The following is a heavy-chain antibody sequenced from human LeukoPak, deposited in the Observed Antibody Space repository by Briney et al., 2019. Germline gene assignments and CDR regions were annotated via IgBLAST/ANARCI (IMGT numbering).Heavy chain of an antibody. CDR1: GFAFSSNG. D-gene: IGHD3-22*01. CDR3: AKTNGYYDL. V-gene: IGHV3-23*01. J-gene: IGHJ4*02. CDR2: ISGSGDKT. Sequence: GGSLRLSCAASGFAFSSNGMSWVRKAPGKGLEWVSSISGSGDKTYYADSVKGRFTISRDNSKSTMYLQMNSLRAEDTAVYHCAKTNGYYDLWGQGTLVIVSS.